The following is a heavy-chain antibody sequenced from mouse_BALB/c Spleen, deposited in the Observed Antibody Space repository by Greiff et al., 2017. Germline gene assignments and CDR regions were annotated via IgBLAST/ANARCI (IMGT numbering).Heavy chain of an antibody. J-gene: IGHJ4*01. CDR1: GYTFTDYE. V-gene: IGHV1-15*01. Sequence: QVQLQQSGAELVRPGASVTLSCKASGYTFTDYEMHWVKQTPVHGLEWIGAIDPETGGTAYNQKFKGKATLTADKSSSTAYMELRSLTSEDSAVYYCTRGGLITTAEDAMDYWGQGTSVTVSS. D-gene: IGHD1-2*01. CDR3: TRGGLITTAEDAMDY. CDR2: IDPETGGT.